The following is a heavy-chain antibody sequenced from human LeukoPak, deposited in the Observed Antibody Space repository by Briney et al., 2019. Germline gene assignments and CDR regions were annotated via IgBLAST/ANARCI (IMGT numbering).Heavy chain of an antibody. Sequence: QSGGSLRLSCAASGFTFSSYAMHRVRQAPGKGLEWVAVISYDGSNKYYADSVKGRFTISRDNSKNTLYLQMNSLRAEDTAVYYCARDRYCSSTSCYGQRYNWFDPWGQGTLVTVSS. J-gene: IGHJ5*02. CDR2: ISYDGSNK. CDR1: GFTFSSYA. V-gene: IGHV3-30-3*01. CDR3: ARDRYCSSTSCYGQRYNWFDP. D-gene: IGHD2-2*01.